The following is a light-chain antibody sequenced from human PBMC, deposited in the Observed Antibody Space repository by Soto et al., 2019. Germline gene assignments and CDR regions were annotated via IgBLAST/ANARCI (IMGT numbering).Light chain of an antibody. CDR1: QSTSSW. J-gene: IGKJ2*01. CDR2: DAS. Sequence: DIQMTQSPSTLSASVGNRVTITCRASQSTSSWLAWYQQKPGKAPKLLIYDASTLQSGVPSRFSGSGSGTEFTLTISSLQPDDFATYYCQQYNSYTVFTFGQGTELEIK. V-gene: IGKV1-5*01. CDR3: QQYNSYTVFT.